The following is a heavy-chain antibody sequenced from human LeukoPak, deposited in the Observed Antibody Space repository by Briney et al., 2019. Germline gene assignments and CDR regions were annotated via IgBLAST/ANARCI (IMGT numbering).Heavy chain of an antibody. J-gene: IGHJ4*02. CDR2: IYYSGST. CDR3: ASGGLDGYCSSTTCRDHNY. CDR1: GGSISSYY. Sequence: SETLSLTCTVSGGSISSYYWSWIRQPPGKGLEWIGYIYYSGSTNYNPSLKSRVTISVDTSKNQFSLKLSSVTAADTAVYYCASGGLDGYCSSTTCRDHNYWGQGTLVTVSS. D-gene: IGHD2-2*01. V-gene: IGHV4-59*12.